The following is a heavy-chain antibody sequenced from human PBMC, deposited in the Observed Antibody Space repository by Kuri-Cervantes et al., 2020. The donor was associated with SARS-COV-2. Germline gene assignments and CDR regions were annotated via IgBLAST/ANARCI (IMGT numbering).Heavy chain of an antibody. Sequence: SETLSLTCTVSGGSISSGDYYWSWIRQPPGKGLEWIGYIYYSGSTNYNPSLKSRVTISVDTSKNQFSLKLSSVTAADTAVYYYASLRTGEGPLLDYWGQGTLVTVSS. CDR1: GGSISSGDYY. J-gene: IGHJ4*02. D-gene: IGHD7-27*01. CDR3: ASLRTGEGPLLDY. CDR2: IYYSGST. V-gene: IGHV4-61*08.